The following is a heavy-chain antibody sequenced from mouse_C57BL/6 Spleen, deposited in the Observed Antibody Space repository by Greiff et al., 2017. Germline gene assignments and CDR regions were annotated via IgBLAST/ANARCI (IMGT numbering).Heavy chain of an antibody. CDR2: ISYDGSN. D-gene: IGHD2-5*01. Sequence: EVKLEESGPGLVKPSQSLSLTCSVTGYSITSGYYWNWIRQFPGNKLEWMGYISYDGSNNYNPSLKNRISITRYTSKNQFFLKLNSVTTEDTATYYCARGAYYSNYVAWFAYWGQGTLVTVSA. V-gene: IGHV3-6*01. J-gene: IGHJ3*01. CDR3: ARGAYYSNYVAWFAY. CDR1: GYSITSGYY.